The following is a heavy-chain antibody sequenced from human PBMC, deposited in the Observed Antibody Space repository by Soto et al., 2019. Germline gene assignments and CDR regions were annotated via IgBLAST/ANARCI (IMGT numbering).Heavy chain of an antibody. J-gene: IGHJ6*02. CDR2: IYYSGST. D-gene: IGHD2-15*01. CDR1: GGSISSGDYY. Sequence: SETLSLTCTVSGGSISSGDYYWSWIRQPPGKGLEWIGYIYYSGSTYYNPSLKSRVTISVDTSKNQFSLKLSSVTAADTAVYYCARDRVSECGGSCYYYYGMDVWGQGTTVTVSS. CDR3: ARDRVSECGGSCYYYYGMDV. V-gene: IGHV4-30-4*01.